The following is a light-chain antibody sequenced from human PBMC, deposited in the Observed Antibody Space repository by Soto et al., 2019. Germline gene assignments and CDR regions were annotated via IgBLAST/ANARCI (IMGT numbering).Light chain of an antibody. CDR1: SSNVGGYNY. CDR3: SSYTSIDTWV. J-gene: IGLJ1*01. Sequence: QSVLTQPASGSGSPGQSITITCPGTSSNVGGYNYVSWYQQHPGKAPKVLISDVSNRPSGISNRFSGSKSGNTASLTISGLQAEDEADYYCSSYTSIDTWVFGTGTKVTVL. CDR2: DVS. V-gene: IGLV2-14*03.